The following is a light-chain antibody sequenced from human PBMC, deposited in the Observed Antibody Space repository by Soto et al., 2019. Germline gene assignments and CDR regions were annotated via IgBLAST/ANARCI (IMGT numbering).Light chain of an antibody. CDR3: QQRFN. CDR1: QSVSSY. V-gene: IGKV3-11*01. Sequence: DIMLTQSPATLSLSLGERATLSCRASQSVSSYLAWYQQKPGQAPRLLIYDVSNRATGIPARFSGSGSGTDFTLTISSLEPEDFAVYYCQQRFNFGQGTRLEIK. J-gene: IGKJ5*01. CDR2: DVS.